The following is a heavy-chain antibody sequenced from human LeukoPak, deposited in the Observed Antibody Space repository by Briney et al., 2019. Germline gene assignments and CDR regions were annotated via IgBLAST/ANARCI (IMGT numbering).Heavy chain of an antibody. CDR3: ARTLNYYGSGSYYSYFDY. D-gene: IGHD3-10*01. CDR2: INPSGGST. J-gene: IGHJ4*02. V-gene: IGHV1-46*01. CDR1: GYTFTSYY. Sequence: GASVKVSCKASGYTFTSYYMHWVRQAPGQGLEWRGIINPSGGSTSYAQKFQGRVTMTRDTSTSTVYMELSSLRSEDTAVYYCARTLNYYGSGSYYSYFDYWGQGTLVTVSS.